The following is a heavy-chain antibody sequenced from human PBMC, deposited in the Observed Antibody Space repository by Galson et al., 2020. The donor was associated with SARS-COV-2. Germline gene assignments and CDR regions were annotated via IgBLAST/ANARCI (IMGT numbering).Heavy chain of an antibody. Sequence: ETSETLSLTCTVSGGSISSSSYYWGWIRQPPGKGLEWIGSIYYSGSTYYNPSLKSRVTISVDTSKNQFSLKLSSVTAADTAVYYCATIEFQGWLVVPAAYNWFDPWGQGTLVTVSS. CDR3: ATIEFQGWLVVPAAYNWFDP. CDR1: GGSISSSSYY. CDR2: IYYSGST. D-gene: IGHD2-2*01. V-gene: IGHV4-39*01. J-gene: IGHJ5*02.